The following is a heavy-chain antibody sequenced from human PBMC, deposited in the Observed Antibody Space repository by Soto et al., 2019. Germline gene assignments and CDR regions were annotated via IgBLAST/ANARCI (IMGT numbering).Heavy chain of an antibody. Sequence: GASVKVSCKASGYTFTSYYMHWVRQAPGQGLEWMGIINPSGGSTSFPQKFQGRVTMTRDTSTSTVYMELSSLRSEDTAVYYCAREANRLRSDLGYYFDYWGQGTLVTVSS. CDR3: AREANRLRSDLGYYFDY. CDR1: GYTFTSYY. D-gene: IGHD4-17*01. J-gene: IGHJ4*02. V-gene: IGHV1-46*01. CDR2: INPSGGST.